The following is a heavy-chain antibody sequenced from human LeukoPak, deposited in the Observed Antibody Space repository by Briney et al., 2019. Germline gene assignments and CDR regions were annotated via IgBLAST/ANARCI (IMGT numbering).Heavy chain of an antibody. Sequence: GGSLRLSCAASGFTFGNRWMSWVRQAPGKGLEWVANMNQDGSEMYYVGSVKGRFTISRDNADNSLFLQMNSLRAEDTALYYCVNCYVARGLLKEDYWGQGTLVTVSS. CDR3: VNCYVARGLLKEDY. V-gene: IGHV3-7*01. D-gene: IGHD3-10*01. J-gene: IGHJ4*02. CDR1: GFTFGNRW. CDR2: MNQDGSEM.